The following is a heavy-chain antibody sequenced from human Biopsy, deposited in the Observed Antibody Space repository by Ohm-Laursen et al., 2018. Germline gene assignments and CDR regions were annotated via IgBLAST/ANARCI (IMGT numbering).Heavy chain of an antibody. V-gene: IGHV4-59*08. CDR3: ARNRVDVVKVTTIGWNFDL. CDR2: IHYTGHI. CDR1: GDTISTYY. Sequence: SDTLSLTCTVSGDTISTYYWNWIRQTPGKGLERIGYIHYTGHIRINPSLNSRATISVDTSKDQFSLKLSSLTAADTAIYYCARNRVDVVKVTTIGWNFDLWGRGTLVTVS. J-gene: IGHJ2*01. D-gene: IGHD5-12*01.